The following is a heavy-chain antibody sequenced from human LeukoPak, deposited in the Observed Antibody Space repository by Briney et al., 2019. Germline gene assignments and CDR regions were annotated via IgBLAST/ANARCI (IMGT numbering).Heavy chain of an antibody. CDR2: IYYSGTT. J-gene: IGHJ5*02. V-gene: IGHV4-39*01. CDR1: GGSISSSGYY. Sequence: SETLSLTCTVSGGSISSSGYYWGWIRQPPGKGLEWIGSIYYSGTTYYSPSLKSRVTISVDTSKNQFSLKLSSVTAADTDVYFCARRKAGHNWFDPWGQGTLVTVSS. CDR3: ARRKAGHNWFDP.